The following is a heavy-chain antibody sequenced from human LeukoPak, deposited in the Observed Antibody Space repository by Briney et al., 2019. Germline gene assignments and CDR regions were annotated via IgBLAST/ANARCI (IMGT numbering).Heavy chain of an antibody. V-gene: IGHV3-33*01. CDR1: GFTFSSYG. CDR2: MWYDGRNK. J-gene: IGHJ4*02. Sequence: GGSLRLSCVASGFTFSSYGMHWVRQAPGKGLEWVAVMWYDGRNKYYGDSVKGRFTISRDNAKNSLYLQMNSLRAEDAAVYYCARKTVVGSYFDYWGQGTPVTVSS. CDR3: ARKTVVGSYFDY. D-gene: IGHD4-23*01.